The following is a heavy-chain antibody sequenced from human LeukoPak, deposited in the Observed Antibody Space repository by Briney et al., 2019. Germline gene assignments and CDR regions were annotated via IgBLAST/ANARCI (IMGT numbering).Heavy chain of an antibody. CDR3: ARASDRLQPPDY. V-gene: IGHV4-59*01. Sequence: SETLSLTCTVSGGSISNYYWTWIRQPPGQGLERIGYIYYSGSTNYNPSLKSRVTISVDTSKNQFSLKLSSVTAADTAMYYCARASDRLQPPDYWGQGTLVTVSS. CDR1: GGSISNYY. CDR2: IYYSGST. J-gene: IGHJ4*02. D-gene: IGHD4-11*01.